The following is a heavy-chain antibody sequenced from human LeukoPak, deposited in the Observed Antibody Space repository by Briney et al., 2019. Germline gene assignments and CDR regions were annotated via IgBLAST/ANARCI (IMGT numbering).Heavy chain of an antibody. J-gene: IGHJ6*03. V-gene: IGHV4-59*01. CDR1: GGSISSYY. Sequence: PSETLSLTCTVSGGSISSYYWSWIRQPPGKRLEWIGYIYYSGSTNYNPSLKSRVTISVDTSKNQFSLKLSSVTAADTAVYYCARSAGYDWYYYYMDVWGKGTTVTVSS. CDR3: ARSAGYDWYYYYMDV. D-gene: IGHD5-12*01. CDR2: IYYSGST.